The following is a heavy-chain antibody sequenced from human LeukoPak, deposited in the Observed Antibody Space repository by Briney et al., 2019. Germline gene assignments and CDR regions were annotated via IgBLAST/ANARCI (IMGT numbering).Heavy chain of an antibody. CDR2: FDPEDGET. J-gene: IGHJ1*01. CDR3: ATVTMGAEYFQH. V-gene: IGHV1-24*01. D-gene: IGHD2-2*01. CDR1: GYTLTELS. Sequence: ASVKVSCKVSGYTLTELSMHWVRQAPGKGLEWMGGFDPEDGETIYAQKFQGRVTMTKDTSTDTAYMELSSLRSEDTAVYYCATVTMGAEYFQHWGQGTLVTVSS.